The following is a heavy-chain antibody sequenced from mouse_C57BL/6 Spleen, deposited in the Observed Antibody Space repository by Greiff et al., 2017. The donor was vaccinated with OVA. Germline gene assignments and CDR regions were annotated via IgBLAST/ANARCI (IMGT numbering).Heavy chain of an antibody. CDR3: ARAHDGYYVGYYFDY. V-gene: IGHV3-8*01. J-gene: IGHJ2*01. Sequence: EVKLVESGPGLAKPSQTLSLTCSVTGYSITSDYWNWIRKFPGNKLEYMGYISYSGSTYYNPSLKSRISITRDTSKNQYYLQLNSVTTEDTATYYCARAHDGYYVGYYFDYWGQGTTLTVSS. CDR1: GYSITSDY. CDR2: ISYSGST. D-gene: IGHD2-3*01.